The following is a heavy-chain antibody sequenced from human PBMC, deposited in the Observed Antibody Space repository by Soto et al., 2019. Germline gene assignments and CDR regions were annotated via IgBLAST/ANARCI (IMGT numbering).Heavy chain of an antibody. D-gene: IGHD1-26*01. CDR2: IYYSGST. V-gene: IGHV4-59*08. Sequence: QVQLQESGPGLVKPSETLSLTCTVSGGSISSYYWSWIRQTPGKGLEWIGYIYYSGSTNYNPSLNSRVNISVATSKNQFSLKLSSVTAADTAVYYCARRYGGKLDYWGQGTLVTVSS. J-gene: IGHJ4*02. CDR1: GGSISSYY. CDR3: ARRYGGKLDY.